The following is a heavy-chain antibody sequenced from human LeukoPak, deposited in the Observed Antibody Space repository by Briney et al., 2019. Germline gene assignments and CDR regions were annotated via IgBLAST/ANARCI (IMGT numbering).Heavy chain of an antibody. CDR1: GFTFSSYA. V-gene: IGHV3-30-3*01. CDR3: ARCRIAAGLLPPPTDYYYYGMDV. Sequence: GGSLRLSCAASGFTFSSYAMHWVRQAPGKGLEWVAVMSYDGSNKYYADSVKGRFTISRDNSKNTLYLQMNSLRVEDTAVYYCARCRIAAGLLPPPTDYYYYGMDVWGQGTTVTVSS. CDR2: MSYDGSNK. J-gene: IGHJ6*02. D-gene: IGHD6-13*01.